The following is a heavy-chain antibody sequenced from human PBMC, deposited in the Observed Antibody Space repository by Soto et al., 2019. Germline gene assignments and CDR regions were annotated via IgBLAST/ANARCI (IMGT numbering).Heavy chain of an antibody. D-gene: IGHD3-3*01. CDR2: ISNDESDT. CDR3: VTGHWNYFDY. CDR1: GFTFSNNG. V-gene: IGHV3-30*03. Sequence: QVQLVESGGGVVQPGWSLRLSCAASGFTFSNNGMHWVRQAPGKGLEWVAFISNDESDTYYVDSVKGRFSISRDNSQNTLYLKMNSLRGEDTAVYYFVTGHWNYFDYWGQGTLVTVSS. J-gene: IGHJ4*02.